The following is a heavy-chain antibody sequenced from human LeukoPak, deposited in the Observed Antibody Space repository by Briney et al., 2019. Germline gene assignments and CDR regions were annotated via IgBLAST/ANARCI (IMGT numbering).Heavy chain of an antibody. J-gene: IGHJ4*02. D-gene: IGHD6-13*01. CDR3: ARGLHSSPFDY. CDR2: ISSSSSYI. V-gene: IGHV3-21*01. Sequence: AGGSLRLSCAASGFTCSSYSMNWVRQAPGKGLEWVSSISSSSSYIYYADSVKGRFTISRDNAKNSLYPQMNSLRAEDTAVYYCARGLHSSPFDYWGQGTLVTVSS. CDR1: GFTCSSYS.